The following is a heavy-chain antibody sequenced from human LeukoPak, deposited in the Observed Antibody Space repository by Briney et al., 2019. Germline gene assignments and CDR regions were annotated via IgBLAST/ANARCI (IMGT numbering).Heavy chain of an antibody. Sequence: PGGSLRLSCAASGFTFSSYWMSWVRQAPGKGLEWVANIKQDGSEKYYVDSVKGRFTISRDNAKNSLYLQMNSLRAEDTAVYYCASTYYGSGISSYMDVWGKGTTVTVSS. D-gene: IGHD3-10*01. CDR1: GFTFSSYW. CDR2: IKQDGSEK. V-gene: IGHV3-7*01. J-gene: IGHJ6*03. CDR3: ASTYYGSGISSYMDV.